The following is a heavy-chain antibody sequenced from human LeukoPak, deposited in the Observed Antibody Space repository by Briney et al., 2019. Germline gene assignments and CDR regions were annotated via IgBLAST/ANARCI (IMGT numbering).Heavy chain of an antibody. CDR1: GYTFTGYY. V-gene: IGHV1-2*02. CDR2: INPNSGGT. J-gene: IGHJ4*02. CDR3: ARALDYTTFDY. Sequence: GASVKVSCKTSGYTFTGYYMYWVRQAPGQGLEWMGWINPNSGGTNYAQKFQDRVTMTRDTSISTVYMELSRLRSDDTAVYYCARALDYTTFDYWGQGTLVTVSS. D-gene: IGHD3/OR15-3a*01.